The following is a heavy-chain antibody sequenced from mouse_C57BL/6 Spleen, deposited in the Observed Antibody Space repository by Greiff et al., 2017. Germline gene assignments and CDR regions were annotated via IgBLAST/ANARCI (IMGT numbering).Heavy chain of an antibody. V-gene: IGHV1-52*01. Sequence: QVQLQQPGAELVRPGSSVKLSCKASGYTFTSYWMHWVKQRPIQGLEWIGNIDPSDSETHYNQKFKDKATLTVDKSSSTAYMQLSSLTSEDSAVYYCARSLSRRYAMDDWGQGTSVTVSS. CDR1: GYTFTSYW. J-gene: IGHJ4*01. D-gene: IGHD3-1*01. CDR3: ARSLSRRYAMDD. CDR2: IDPSDSET.